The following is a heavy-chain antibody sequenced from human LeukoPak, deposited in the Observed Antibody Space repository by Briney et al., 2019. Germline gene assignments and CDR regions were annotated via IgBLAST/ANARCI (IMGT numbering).Heavy chain of an antibody. J-gene: IGHJ4*02. CDR2: IWSDGSNE. CDR1: GFSFSTYA. D-gene: IGHD3-9*01. Sequence: GGSLRLSCAASGFSFSTYAMHWVRQAPGKGLDWVAMIWSDGSNEYYADSVKGRFTFSRDNSKNTVYLQMSSLRAEDTAVYYCARVRVTGYSNFAYWGQGTLVTVSS. CDR3: ARVRVTGYSNFAY. V-gene: IGHV3-33*01.